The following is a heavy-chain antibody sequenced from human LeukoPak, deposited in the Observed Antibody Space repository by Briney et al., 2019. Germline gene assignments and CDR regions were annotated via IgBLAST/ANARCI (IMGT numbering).Heavy chain of an antibody. Sequence: SETLSLTCTVSGGSISSYYWSWIRQPPGKGLEWIGRIYTSGSTNYNPSLKSRVTMSVDTSKNQFSLKLSSVTAADTAVYYCARDVYQLLSSGAFDIWGQGTMVTVSS. CDR2: IYTSGST. CDR3: ARDVYQLLSSGAFDI. D-gene: IGHD2-2*01. V-gene: IGHV4-4*07. J-gene: IGHJ3*02. CDR1: GGSISSYY.